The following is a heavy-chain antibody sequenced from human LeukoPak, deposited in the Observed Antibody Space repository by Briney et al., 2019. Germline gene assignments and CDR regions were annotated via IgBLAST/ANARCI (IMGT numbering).Heavy chain of an antibody. V-gene: IGHV3-30*18. D-gene: IGHD3-22*01. J-gene: IGHJ4*02. Sequence: GGSLRLSCAASGFTFSSYGMHWVRQAPGKGLEWVAVISYGGSNEYYADSVKGRFTISRDNSKNTLYLQMNSLRAEDTAVHYCAKDTPPALSMIVVVTPDYWGQGTLVTVSS. CDR1: GFTFSSYG. CDR2: ISYGGSNE. CDR3: AKDTPPALSMIVVVTPDY.